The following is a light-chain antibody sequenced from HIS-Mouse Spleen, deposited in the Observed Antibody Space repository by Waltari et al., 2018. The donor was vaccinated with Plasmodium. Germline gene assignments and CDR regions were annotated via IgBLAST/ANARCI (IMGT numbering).Light chain of an antibody. J-gene: IGLJ2*01. V-gene: IGLV3-1*01. CDR1: NLGDKY. CDR3: QAWDSSTAWV. CDR2: QDS. Sequence: SYELTQPPSVSVSPGPTASITCSGDNLGDKYACWYQQKPGQSPVLVIYQDSKRASGIPERFSGSNSGNTATLTISGTQAMDEADYYCQAWDSSTAWVFGGGTKLTVL.